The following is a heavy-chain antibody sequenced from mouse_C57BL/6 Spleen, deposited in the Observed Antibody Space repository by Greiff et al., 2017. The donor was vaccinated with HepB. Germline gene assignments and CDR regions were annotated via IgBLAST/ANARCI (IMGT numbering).Heavy chain of an antibody. V-gene: IGHV1-61*01. J-gene: IGHJ2*01. Sequence: QVQLKQPGAELVRPGSSVKLSCKASGYTFTSYWMDWVKQRPGQGLEWIGNIYPSDSETHYNQKFKDKATLTVDKSSSTAYMQLSSLTSEDSAVYYCARNYGSKRDYWGQGTTLTVSS. CDR2: IYPSDSET. D-gene: IGHD1-1*01. CDR3: ARNYGSKRDY. CDR1: GYTFTSYW.